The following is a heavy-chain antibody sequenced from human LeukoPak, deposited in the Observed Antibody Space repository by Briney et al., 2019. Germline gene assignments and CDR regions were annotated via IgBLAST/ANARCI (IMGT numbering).Heavy chain of an antibody. CDR1: GFTFRSYA. J-gene: IGHJ4*01. CDR2: ISASGDST. D-gene: IGHD2-21*01. Sequence: RGSQRLSCAASGFTFRSYAMTWVRQAPRKGLQWVSGISASGDSTNYADSVKGRSTISRDNSKNTLYLQLNSLRAEDTAVYYCASFPRGDLALIILDYWGHGTLVSVSS. CDR3: ASFPRGDLALIILDY. V-gene: IGHV3-23*01.